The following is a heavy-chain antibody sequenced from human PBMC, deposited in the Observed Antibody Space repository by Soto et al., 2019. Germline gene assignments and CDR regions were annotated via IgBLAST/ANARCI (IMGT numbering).Heavy chain of an antibody. CDR3: ARDKNGAWGLHRHHHTYGMDV. V-gene: IGHV3-48*02. J-gene: IGHJ6*02. Sequence: EVQLVESGGGLVQPGGSLRLSCAASGFTFSSYSMNWVRQAPGKGLEWVSYISSSSSTIYYADSVKGRFTISRDNAKNSLYLQMNSLRDEDTAVYYCARDKNGAWGLHRHHHTYGMDVWGQGTTVTDSS. CDR1: GFTFSSYS. D-gene: IGHD3-16*01. CDR2: ISSSSSTI.